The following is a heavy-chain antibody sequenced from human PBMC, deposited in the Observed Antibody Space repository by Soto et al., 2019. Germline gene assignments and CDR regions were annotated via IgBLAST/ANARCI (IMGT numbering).Heavy chain of an antibody. D-gene: IGHD1-26*01. CDR1: GYTFTSYG. V-gene: IGHV1-18*01. Sequence: QVQLVQSGAEVKKPGASVKVSCKASGYTFTSYGISWVRQAPGQGLEWMGWISAYNGNTNYAQKLQGRVTMTTDTSTSTAYMELRSLRSDDTAVYYCARDWWELPRNYYCGMDVWGQGTTVTVSS. CDR3: ARDWWELPRNYYCGMDV. J-gene: IGHJ6*02. CDR2: ISAYNGNT.